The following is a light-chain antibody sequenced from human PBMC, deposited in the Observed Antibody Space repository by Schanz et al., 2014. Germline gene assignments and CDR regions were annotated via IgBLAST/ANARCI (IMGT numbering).Light chain of an antibody. V-gene: IGKV3-15*01. CDR2: GAS. J-gene: IGKJ1*01. CDR1: QSVSSN. CDR3: QQYNAWPWT. Sequence: EIVMTQSPATLSVSPGERATLSCRASQSVSSNLAWYQQTPGQAPRLLIYGASTRATGIPARFSGSGSGTEFTLTISSLQSEDFAVYYCQQYNAWPWTFGQGTRVGFK.